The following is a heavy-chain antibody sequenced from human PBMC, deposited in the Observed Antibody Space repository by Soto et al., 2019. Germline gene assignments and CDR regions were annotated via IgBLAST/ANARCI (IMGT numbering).Heavy chain of an antibody. CDR3: AKDLFPLYRAEWLRCPVGC. CDR2: ISYDGSNK. CDR1: GFTFSSYG. Sequence: GGSLRLSCAASGFTFSSYGMHWVRQAPGKGLEWVAVISYDGSNKYYADSVKGRFTISRTNSKNTLYLQMNSLRAEDTAVYYCAKDLFPLYRAEWLRCPVGCWGQGTLVTVSS. J-gene: IGHJ4*02. D-gene: IGHD5-12*01. V-gene: IGHV3-30*18.